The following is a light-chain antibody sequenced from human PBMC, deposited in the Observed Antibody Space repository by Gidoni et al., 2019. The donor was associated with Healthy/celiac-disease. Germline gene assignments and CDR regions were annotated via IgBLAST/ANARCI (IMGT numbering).Light chain of an antibody. CDR3: QQYNNCPPWT. Sequence: EIVMTQSPATLSVSPGERATLSCRASQRVSSNLAGYQQKPGQAPRLLIYGASTRATGIPARFSGSGSGTEFTLTISSLQSEDFAVDYCQQYNNCPPWTFGQGTKVEIK. J-gene: IGKJ1*01. V-gene: IGKV3-15*01. CDR2: GAS. CDR1: QRVSSN.